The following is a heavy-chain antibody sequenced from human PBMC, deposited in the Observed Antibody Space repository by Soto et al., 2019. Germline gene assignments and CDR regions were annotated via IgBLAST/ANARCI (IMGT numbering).Heavy chain of an antibody. CDR3: VHSFFRGSERRALDI. CDR2: IYWDGDK. CDR1: GFSLSTSGVT. V-gene: IGHV2-5*02. Sequence: SGPTLVKPTQTLTLTCTFSGFSLSTSGVTVDWIRQPPGQALEWLGLIYWDGDKRYSPSLKRRLTITKDTSKNQVVLTMTNMDPVDTGTYYCVHSFFRGSERRALDIWGQGTTVTVSS. J-gene: IGHJ3*02. D-gene: IGHD3-10*01.